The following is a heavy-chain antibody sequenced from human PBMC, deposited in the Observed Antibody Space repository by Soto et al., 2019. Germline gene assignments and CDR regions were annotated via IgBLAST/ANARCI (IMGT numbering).Heavy chain of an antibody. Sequence: GGSLRLSCAASGFTFSNAWMSWVRQAPGKGLEWVGRIKSKTDGGTTDYAAPVKGRFTISRDDSKNTLYLQMNSLKTEDTAVYYCTTVHYYDSRLNRFDPWGQGTQVTVSS. CDR3: TTVHYYDSRLNRFDP. D-gene: IGHD3-22*01. J-gene: IGHJ5*02. CDR1: GFTFSNAW. V-gene: IGHV3-15*01. CDR2: IKSKTDGGTT.